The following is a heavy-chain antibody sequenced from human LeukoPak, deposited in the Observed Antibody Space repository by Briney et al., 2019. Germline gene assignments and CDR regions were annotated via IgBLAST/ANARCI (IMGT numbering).Heavy chain of an antibody. CDR1: GFTFSSYG. D-gene: IGHD2-2*01. CDR3: AKDLYGVVPYPFDY. Sequence: GGSLRLSCAASGFTFSSYGMHWVRQAPGKGLEWVAFIRYDGSNKYYADSVKGRFTISRDNSKNTLYLQMDSLRAEDTAVYYCAKDLYGVVPYPFDYWGQGTLVTVSS. J-gene: IGHJ4*02. V-gene: IGHV3-30*02. CDR2: IRYDGSNK.